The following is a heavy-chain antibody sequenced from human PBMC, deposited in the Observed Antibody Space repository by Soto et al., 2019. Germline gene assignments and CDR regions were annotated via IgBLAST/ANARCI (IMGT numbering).Heavy chain of an antibody. CDR3: ATFLYNWNYFDY. Sequence: ASVKVSCKVSGYTLTELSMHWVRQAPGKGLEWMGGFDPEDGETIYAQKFQGRVTMTEDTSTDTAYMELSSLRSEDTAVYYCATFLYNWNYFDYWGQGTLVTVSS. CDR1: GYTLTELS. V-gene: IGHV1-24*01. CDR2: FDPEDGET. J-gene: IGHJ4*02. D-gene: IGHD1-20*01.